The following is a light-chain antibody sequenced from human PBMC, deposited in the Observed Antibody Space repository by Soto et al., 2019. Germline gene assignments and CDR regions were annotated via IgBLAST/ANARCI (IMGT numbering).Light chain of an antibody. CDR3: HQHFRTPRT. CDR1: QGVSSDY. Sequence: EIVLTQSPGTLSLSPGERATFSCRASQGVSSDYLGWYQYKPGQAPRLLIYAASRRATGIPDRFSGSGSGTDFSLTISRLVPEDFAVYYCHQHFRTPRTFGQGTKLEIK. V-gene: IGKV3-20*01. J-gene: IGKJ2*01. CDR2: AAS.